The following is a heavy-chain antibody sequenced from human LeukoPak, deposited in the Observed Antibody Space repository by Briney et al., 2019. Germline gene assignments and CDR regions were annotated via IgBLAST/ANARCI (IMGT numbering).Heavy chain of an antibody. CDR1: GDTFTSYD. Sequence: SGKVSCKASGDTFTSYDINWVRQATGQGLEWMGWMNPNSGNTGYAQKFQGRVTITRNTSISTAYMELSSLRSEDTAVYYCARGGDSSGYPLDYCGQGTLVTVSS. CDR2: MNPNSGNT. D-gene: IGHD3-22*01. J-gene: IGHJ4*02. CDR3: ARGGDSSGYPLDY. V-gene: IGHV1-8*03.